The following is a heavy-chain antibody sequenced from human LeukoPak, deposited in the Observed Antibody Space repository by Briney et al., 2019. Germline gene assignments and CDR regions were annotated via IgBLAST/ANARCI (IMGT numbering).Heavy chain of an antibody. CDR3: ARAAGNGWYLYY. D-gene: IGHD6-19*01. CDR2: IYYSGST. J-gene: IGHJ4*02. CDR1: GGSISGYY. Sequence: SETLSLTCTVSGGSISGYYWNWIRQPPGKGLEWIGFIYYSGSTNYNPSLKSRVTISLDTSKNQFSLKLTSVTSADTAVYYCARAAGNGWYLYYWGQGTLVTVSS. V-gene: IGHV4-59*01.